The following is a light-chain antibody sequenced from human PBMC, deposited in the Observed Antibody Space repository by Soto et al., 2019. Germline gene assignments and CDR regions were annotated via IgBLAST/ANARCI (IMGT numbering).Light chain of an antibody. V-gene: IGKV3-15*01. CDR3: QQDNNWPQT. J-gene: IGKJ1*01. Sequence: VMTQAPATLSVSPGERATLSCRARQTINNNVAWYQLKDGQVPRLVIYGASTRATDIPARFSGSGSGTEFTLTSSSPQSEDFAEYHCQQDNNWPQTFGQGTKVEIK. CDR2: GAS. CDR1: QTINNN.